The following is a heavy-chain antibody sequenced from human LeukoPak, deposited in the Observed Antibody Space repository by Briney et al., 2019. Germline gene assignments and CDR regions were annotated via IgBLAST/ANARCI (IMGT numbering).Heavy chain of an antibody. J-gene: IGHJ4*02. CDR1: GGSISSSSYY. V-gene: IGHV4-39*07. D-gene: IGHD7-27*01. CDR2: IYYSGST. Sequence: PSETLSLTCTVSGGSISSSSYYWGWIRQPPGKGLEWIGSIYYSGSTYYNPSLKSRVTISVDTSKNQFSLKLSSVTAADTAVYYCARDANWGSGGLDYWGQGTLVTVSS. CDR3: ARDANWGSGGLDY.